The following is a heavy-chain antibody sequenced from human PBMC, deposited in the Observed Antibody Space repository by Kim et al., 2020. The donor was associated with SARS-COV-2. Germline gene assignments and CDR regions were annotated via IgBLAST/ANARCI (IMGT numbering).Heavy chain of an antibody. D-gene: IGHD3-3*01. J-gene: IGHJ6*02. Sequence: GGSLRLFCAASGFTFSSYWMHWVRQAPGKGLVWVSRINSDGSSTSYADSVKGRFTISRDNAKNTLYLQMNSLRAEDTAVYYCARGGVDFGVVIGDYDYGMDVWGQGTTVTVSS. CDR3: ARGGVDFGVVIGDYDYGMDV. CDR2: INSDGSST. CDR1: GFTFSSYW. V-gene: IGHV3-74*01.